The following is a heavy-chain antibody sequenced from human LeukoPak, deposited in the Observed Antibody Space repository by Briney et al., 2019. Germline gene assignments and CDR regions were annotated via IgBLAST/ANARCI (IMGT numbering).Heavy chain of an antibody. D-gene: IGHD1-14*01. CDR1: GYNFINYG. V-gene: IGHV1-18*01. CDR2: IITYNGNS. CDR3: ARVARTAVGIRYYFDE. Sequence: GASVTVSCKASGYNFINYGISWVRQAPGQGLDWMGWIITYNGNSIYAQKFQGRVTMTTDTSTSTGYMDLRSLTSDDTAVYYCARVARTAVGIRYYFDEWGQGTLVSVSS. J-gene: IGHJ4*02.